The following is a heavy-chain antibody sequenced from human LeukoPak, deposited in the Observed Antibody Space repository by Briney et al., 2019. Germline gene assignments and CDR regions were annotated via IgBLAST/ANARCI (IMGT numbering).Heavy chain of an antibody. CDR2: IGYRGGSI. D-gene: IGHD4-11*01. CDR3: AKAKSYYSNYDY. CDR1: GITFSNYA. Sequence: GGSLRLSCAASGITFSNYATSWVRQAPGKGLEWVSIIGYRGGSIYYAYSVKGRFTISRDNSKNTLSLQMNGLRPEDTAVYYCAKAKSYYSNYDYWGQGTLVTVSS. V-gene: IGHV3-23*01. J-gene: IGHJ4*02.